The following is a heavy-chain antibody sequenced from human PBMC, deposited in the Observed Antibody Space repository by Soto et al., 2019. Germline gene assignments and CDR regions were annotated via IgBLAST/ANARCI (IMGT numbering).Heavy chain of an antibody. CDR3: ATERAVTIFGVATFRYGMDV. V-gene: IGHV4-59*01. D-gene: IGHD3-3*01. CDR1: GRSFSGYY. CDR2: IYYSGST. Sequence: SETLSLTCDVYGRSFSGYYRSWIRQPPGKGLQWLGYIYYSGSTNYNPSLKSRVTISVDTSKNQFSLKLSSVTAADTAVYYCATERAVTIFGVATFRYGMDVWGQRTTVTV. J-gene: IGHJ6*02.